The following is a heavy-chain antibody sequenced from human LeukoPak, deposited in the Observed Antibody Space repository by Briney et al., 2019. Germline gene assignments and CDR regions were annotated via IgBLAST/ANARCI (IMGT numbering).Heavy chain of an antibody. D-gene: IGHD3-22*01. CDR2: IYYSGST. CDR1: GASISSYY. V-gene: IGHV4-59*01. Sequence: SETLSLTCTVSGASISSYYWSWIRQPPGKGLEWIGYIYYSGSTNYNPAHKSRVTISEDTSKNQISLKLSSVTAADTAVYYCARVRGYYDSSGYDYWGQGTLVTVSS. CDR3: ARVRGYYDSSGYDY. J-gene: IGHJ4*02.